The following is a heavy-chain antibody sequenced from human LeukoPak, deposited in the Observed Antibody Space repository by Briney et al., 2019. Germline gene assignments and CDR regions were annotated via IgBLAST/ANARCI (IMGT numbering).Heavy chain of an antibody. D-gene: IGHD4-17*01. CDR2: IIPIFGTA. J-gene: IGHJ3*02. CDR3: ARVVFGLVTTAAFDI. V-gene: IGHV1-69*13. Sequence: SVKVSCKASGGTFSSYAISWVRQAPGQGLEWMGGIIPIFGTANYAQKFQGRVTITADESTSTAYMELSSLRSEDTAVYYCARVVFGLVTTAAFDIWGQGTMVTVSS. CDR1: GGTFSSYA.